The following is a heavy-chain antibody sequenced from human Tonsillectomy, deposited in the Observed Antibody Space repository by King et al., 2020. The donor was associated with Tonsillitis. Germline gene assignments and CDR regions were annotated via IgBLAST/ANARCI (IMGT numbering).Heavy chain of an antibody. CDR1: GFTFSSYW. CDR2: INSDGTGP. D-gene: IGHD1-26*01. Sequence: VQLVESGGGLVQPGGSLRLSCAASGFTFSSYWMHWVRQAPGKGLVWVSRINSDGTGPSYADSVKGRFTVSRDNAKNTLYLQMNSLRAEDTAVYYCARGGIEGALQPNDYWGQGSLVTVSS. J-gene: IGHJ4*02. V-gene: IGHV3-74*01. CDR3: ARGGIEGALQPNDY.